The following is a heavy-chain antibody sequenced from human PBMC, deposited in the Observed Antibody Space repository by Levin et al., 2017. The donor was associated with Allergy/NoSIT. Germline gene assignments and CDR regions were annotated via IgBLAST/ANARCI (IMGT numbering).Heavy chain of an antibody. CDR1: GFTVSSHY. D-gene: IGHD6-25*01. CDR3: ARGGALDY. J-gene: IGHJ4*02. Sequence: GASVKVSCAASGFTVSSHYMSWVRQAPGKGLEWVSIIQSGGSTYYADSVKGRFTISRDNSKNTVYLQMNSLRADDAAVYYCARGGALDYWGQGTLVTVSS. CDR2: IQSGGST. V-gene: IGHV3-53*01.